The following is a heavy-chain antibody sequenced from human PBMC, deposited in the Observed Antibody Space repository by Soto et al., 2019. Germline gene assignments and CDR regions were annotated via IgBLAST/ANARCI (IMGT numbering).Heavy chain of an antibody. V-gene: IGHV3-21*01. Sequence: EVQLVESGGGLVKPGGSLRLSCAASGFTFSSYSMNWVRQAPGKGLEWVSSISSSSSYIYYADSVKGRFTISRDNAKNSLYLQMNSLRAEYTAVYYCARGVRYFDWLFIYWVQGTLVTVSS. J-gene: IGHJ4*02. D-gene: IGHD3-9*01. CDR3: ARGVRYFDWLFIY. CDR1: GFTFSSYS. CDR2: ISSSSSYI.